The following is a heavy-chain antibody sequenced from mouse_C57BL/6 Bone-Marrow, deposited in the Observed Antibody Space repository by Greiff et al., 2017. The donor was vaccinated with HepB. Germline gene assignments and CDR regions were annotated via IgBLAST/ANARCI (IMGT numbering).Heavy chain of an antibody. CDR3: ARCYYSNPYYFDY. D-gene: IGHD2-5*01. J-gene: IGHJ2*01. Sequence: QVQLQQPGAELVKPGASVKLSCKASGYTFPSYWMQWVKQRPGQGLEWIGEIDPSDSYTNYNQKFKGKATLTVDTSSSTAYMQRSSLTSEDSAVYYCARCYYSNPYYFDYWGQGTTLTVSS. V-gene: IGHV1-50*01. CDR1: GYTFPSYW. CDR2: IDPSDSYT.